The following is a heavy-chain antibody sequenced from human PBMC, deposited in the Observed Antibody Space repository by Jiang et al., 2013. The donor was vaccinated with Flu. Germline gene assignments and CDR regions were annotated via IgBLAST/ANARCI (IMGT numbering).Heavy chain of an antibody. CDR3: ARKEGLQRDGYWYFDL. D-gene: IGHD5-24*01. Sequence: GLVKPSETLSLTCTVSGGSISSYYWSWIRQPPGKGLEWIGYIYYSGSTNYNPSLKSRVTISVDTSKNQFSLKLSSVTAADTAVYYCARKEGLQRDGYWYFDLWGRGTLVTVSS. V-gene: IGHV4-59*08. J-gene: IGHJ2*01. CDR2: IYYSGST. CDR1: GGSISSYY.